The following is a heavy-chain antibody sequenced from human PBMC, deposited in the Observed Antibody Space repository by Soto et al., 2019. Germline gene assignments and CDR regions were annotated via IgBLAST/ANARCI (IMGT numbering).Heavy chain of an antibody. CDR3: ARMKPLGPYYFDF. J-gene: IGHJ4*02. CDR2: VDWNDEK. Sequence: SGPTLVNPTQTLTLTCSVAGFSLRTPGMRVSWLRQPPGKALEWLGRVDWNDEKFYNTSLTTRLTISKDTSKNRVVLTLTNVDPVDTATYCCARMKPLGPYYFDFWGQGALVTVSS. V-gene: IGHV2-70*04. D-gene: IGHD1-26*01. CDR1: GFSLRTPGMR.